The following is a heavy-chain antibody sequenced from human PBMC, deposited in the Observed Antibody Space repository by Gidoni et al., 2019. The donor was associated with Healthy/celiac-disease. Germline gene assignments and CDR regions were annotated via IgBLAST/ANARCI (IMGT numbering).Heavy chain of an antibody. CDR3: ARHVPPINSSGWYRESYYYYGMDV. D-gene: IGHD6-19*01. CDR2: IYYSGST. CDR1: GGSISSYY. J-gene: IGHJ6*02. Sequence: QVQLQESGPGLVKPSETLSLTCTVSGGSISSYYWSWLRPPPGTGLEWIGYIYYSGSTNYNPSLKSRVTISVDTSKNQFSLKLSSVTAADTAVYYCARHVPPINSSGWYRESYYYYGMDVWGQGTTVTVSS. V-gene: IGHV4-59*08.